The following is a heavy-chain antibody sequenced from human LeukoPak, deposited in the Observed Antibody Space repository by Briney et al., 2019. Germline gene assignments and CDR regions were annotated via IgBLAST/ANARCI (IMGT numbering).Heavy chain of an antibody. CDR1: GYTFTGYY. CDR3: ARAGSSIVVVPNWFDP. J-gene: IGHJ5*02. V-gene: IGHV1-2*02. Sequence: ASVKVSCKASGYTFTGYYMHWVRQAPGQGLEWMGWSNPNSGGTNYAQKFQGRVTMTRNTSISTAYMELSSLRPEDTALYYCARAGSSIVVVPNWFDPWGQGTLVTVSS. D-gene: IGHD2-2*01. CDR2: SNPNSGGT.